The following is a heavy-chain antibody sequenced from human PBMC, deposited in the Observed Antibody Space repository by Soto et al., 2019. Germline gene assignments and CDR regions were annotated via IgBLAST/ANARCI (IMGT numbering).Heavy chain of an antibody. J-gene: IGHJ4*02. CDR2: ISAYNGNT. CDR1: GYTFTSYA. CDR3: ARTDSAWTSRGYCSGGSCYSVDY. Sequence: GASVKVSCKASGYTFTSYAMHWVRQAPGQRLEWMGWISAYNGNTNYPQKLQGRVTMTTDTSTSTAYMELRSLRSDDTAVYYCARTDSAWTSRGYCSGGSCYSVDYWGQGTLVTVSS. D-gene: IGHD2-15*01. V-gene: IGHV1-18*01.